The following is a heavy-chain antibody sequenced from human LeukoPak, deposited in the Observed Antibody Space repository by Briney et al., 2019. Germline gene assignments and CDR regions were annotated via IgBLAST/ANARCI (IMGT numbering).Heavy chain of an antibody. CDR1: GGSFSGSY. J-gene: IGHJ4*02. Sequence: SETLSLTCAVYGGSFSGSYWSWIRQPPGKGLEWIGEVNHSGITNYNPSLKSRVTISVNTSKNQFSLKLSSVTAADTAVYYCRLEMATTTPNNFDYWGQGTLVTVSS. CDR3: RLEMATTTPNNFDY. D-gene: IGHD5-24*01. V-gene: IGHV4-34*01. CDR2: VNHSGIT.